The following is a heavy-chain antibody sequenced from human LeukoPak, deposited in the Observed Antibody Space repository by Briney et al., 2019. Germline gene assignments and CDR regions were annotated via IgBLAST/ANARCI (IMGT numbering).Heavy chain of an antibody. CDR2: IYYSGNT. CDR3: ARGPTRYYFDY. CDR1: GGSTTNYY. Sequence: SETLSLTCTVSGGSTTNYYWSWIRQPPGKGLEWIGYIYYSGNTNCNPSLKSRVTISVDTSNNQFSLNLSSVTAADTAVYYCARGPTRYYFDYWGQGTLVAVSS. V-gene: IGHV4-59*01. J-gene: IGHJ4*02.